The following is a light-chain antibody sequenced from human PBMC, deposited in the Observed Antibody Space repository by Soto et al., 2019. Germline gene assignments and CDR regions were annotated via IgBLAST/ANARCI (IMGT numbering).Light chain of an antibody. V-gene: IGKV1-39*01. J-gene: IGKJ2*01. CDR1: QSISSY. Sequence: DIQMTQSPSSLSASVGDRVTITCRASQSISSYLNWYQQKPGKAPKLLIYAASSLQSGVPSRFSGSGSGTDFTLTISSLQPEDFAVYYCQQYDDSARYIFGQGTNLEIK. CDR2: AAS. CDR3: QQYDDSARYI.